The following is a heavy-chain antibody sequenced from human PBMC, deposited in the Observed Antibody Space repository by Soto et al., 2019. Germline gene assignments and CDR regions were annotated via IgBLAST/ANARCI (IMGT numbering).Heavy chain of an antibody. V-gene: IGHV1-8*01. CDR1: VYTFTSYD. J-gene: IGHJ6*02. CDR3: ARSPPHYYYYGMDV. CDR2: MNPNSGNT. Sequence: XSVKVSCKASVYTFTSYDINWVRQATGQGLEWMGWMNPNSGNTGYAQKFQGRVTMTRNTSISTAYMELSSLRSEDTAVYYCARSPPHYYYYGMDVWGQGTTVTVSS.